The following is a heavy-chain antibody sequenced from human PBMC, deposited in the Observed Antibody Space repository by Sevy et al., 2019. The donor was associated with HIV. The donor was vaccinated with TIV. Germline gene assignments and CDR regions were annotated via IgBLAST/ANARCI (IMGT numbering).Heavy chain of an antibody. CDR1: GGSFSGYF. V-gene: IGHV4-34*01. D-gene: IGHD2-2*01. Sequence: SETLSLTCAVSGGSFSGYFWNWIRQSPGKGLEWIGEINHTGSLKYNPSLKRRVTISVDASKSQLSLHLRSVTAADTAVYYCARGRQAYVVVVPSTVPFDYWCRGTLVTVSS. CDR3: ARGRQAYVVVVPSTVPFDY. CDR2: INHTGSL. J-gene: IGHJ4*02.